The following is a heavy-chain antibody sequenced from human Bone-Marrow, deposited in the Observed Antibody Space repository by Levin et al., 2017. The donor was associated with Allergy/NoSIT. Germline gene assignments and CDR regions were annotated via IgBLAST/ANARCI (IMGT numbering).Heavy chain of an antibody. J-gene: IGHJ4*02. V-gene: IGHV1-18*01. CDR1: GYTFISYG. Sequence: GESLKISCKASGYTFISYGLTWVRQAPGQGLEWMGWVSAYNGHTNYAQNLQGRVTMTTDTSTSTAYMELRSLRSDDTAMYYCARAWYSSSSGRYFDYWGQGTLVTVSS. CDR2: VSAYNGHT. D-gene: IGHD6-6*01. CDR3: ARAWYSSSSGRYFDY.